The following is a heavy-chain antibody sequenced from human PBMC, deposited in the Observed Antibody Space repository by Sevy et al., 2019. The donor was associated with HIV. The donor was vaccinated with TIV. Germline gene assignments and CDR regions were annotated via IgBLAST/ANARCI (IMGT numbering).Heavy chain of an antibody. D-gene: IGHD3-22*01. CDR2: LDPEDGET. CDR3: ATAREYYQDSSGYLDF. CDR1: GYTLTGLS. V-gene: IGHV1-24*01. J-gene: IGHJ4*02. Sequence: ASVKVSCKVSGYTLTGLSMHWVRQAPGKGLEWMGRLDPEDGETIYARNFQGRVTLTEETSRDTAYMELSSLRYEDTAVYYCATAREYYQDSSGYLDFWGQGTLVTVSS.